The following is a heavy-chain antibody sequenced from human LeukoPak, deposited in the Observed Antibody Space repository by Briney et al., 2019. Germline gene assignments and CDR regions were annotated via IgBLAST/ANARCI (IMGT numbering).Heavy chain of an antibody. CDR1: GFTFSSYA. J-gene: IGHJ4*02. CDR3: AREKAVQLKFSLDY. CDR2: ISYDGSNK. D-gene: IGHD1-1*01. V-gene: IGHV3-30-3*01. Sequence: GGSLRLSCAASGFTFSSYAMHWVRQAPGKGLEWVAVISYDGSNKYYADSVKGRFTISRDNSKSTLYLQMNSLRAEDTAVYYCAREKAVQLKFSLDYWGQGTLVTVSS.